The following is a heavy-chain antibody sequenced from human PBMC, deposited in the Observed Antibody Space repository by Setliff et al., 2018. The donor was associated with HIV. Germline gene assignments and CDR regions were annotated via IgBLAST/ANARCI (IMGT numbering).Heavy chain of an antibody. CDR2: ISGSGTT. Sequence: GGSLRLSCTASGFTFSSNAMAWVRQVPGKGLEWVSCISGSGTTDYADSVKGRFTVSRDNSKNTLSLQMNSLRADDTAVYYCASREPAGDWGQGTLVTVSS. D-gene: IGHD1-26*01. CDR1: GFTFSSNA. J-gene: IGHJ4*02. V-gene: IGHV3-23*01. CDR3: ASREPAGD.